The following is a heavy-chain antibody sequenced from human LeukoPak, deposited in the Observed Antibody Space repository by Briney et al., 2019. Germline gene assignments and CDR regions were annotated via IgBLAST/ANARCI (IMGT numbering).Heavy chain of an antibody. V-gene: IGHV3-11*01. CDR3: ARDQGVFPALGIGSSFDY. CDR2: ISSSGSTI. J-gene: IGHJ4*02. D-gene: IGHD6-13*01. CDR1: GFTFSDYY. Sequence: GGSLRLSCAASGFTFSDYYMSWIRQAPGKGLEWVSYISSSGSTIYYADSVKGRFTISRDNAKNSLYLQMNSLRAEDTAVYYCARDQGVFPALGIGSSFDYWGQGTLVTVSS.